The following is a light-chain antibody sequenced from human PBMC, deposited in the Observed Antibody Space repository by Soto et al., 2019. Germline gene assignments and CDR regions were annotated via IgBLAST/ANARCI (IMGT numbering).Light chain of an antibody. CDR2: VAT. Sequence: DIQMTQSPSSLSPSILDIVTITCRASQSIGSHLNWYQQKPGKAPKLLMYVATTLQRGVPTRFSGSASGTDFTLTINTLQREDFAVYYCQQSYTRPWTFGQGTKVDIK. V-gene: IGKV1-39*01. CDR1: QSIGSH. CDR3: QQSYTRPWT. J-gene: IGKJ1*01.